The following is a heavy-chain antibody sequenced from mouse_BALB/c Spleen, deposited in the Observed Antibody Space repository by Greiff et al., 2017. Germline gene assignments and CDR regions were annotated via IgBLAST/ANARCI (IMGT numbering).Heavy chain of an antibody. J-gene: IGHJ4*01. Sequence: EVHLVESGGGLVKPGGSLKLSCAASGFTFSSYAMSWVRQTPEKRLEWVASISSGGSTYYPDSVKGRFTISRDNARKILYLQMSSLRSEDTAMYYCAREGGYYYAMDYWGQGTSVTVSS. V-gene: IGHV5-6-5*01. CDR3: AREGGYYYAMDY. CDR2: ISSGGST. D-gene: IGHD2-2*01. CDR1: GFTFSSYA.